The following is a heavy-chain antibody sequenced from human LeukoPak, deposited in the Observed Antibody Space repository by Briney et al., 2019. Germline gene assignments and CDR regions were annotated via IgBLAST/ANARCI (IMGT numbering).Heavy chain of an antibody. V-gene: IGHV4-34*01. CDR2: IYHSGST. CDR3: ARPSYDFWSGRYFDL. D-gene: IGHD3-3*01. J-gene: IGHJ2*01. CDR1: GGSFSGYY. Sequence: SETLSLTCAVYGGSFSGYYWVWIRQPPGKGLEWIGSIYHSGSTYYNPSLKSRVTISVDTSKNQFSLKLSSVTAADTAVYYCARPSYDFWSGRYFDLWGRGTLVTVSS.